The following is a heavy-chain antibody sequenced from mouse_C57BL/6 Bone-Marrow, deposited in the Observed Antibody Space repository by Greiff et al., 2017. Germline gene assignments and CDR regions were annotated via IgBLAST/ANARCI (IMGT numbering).Heavy chain of an antibody. Sequence: QVQLQQSDAELVKPGASVKISCKVSGYTFTDHTIHWMKQRPEQGLEWIGYIYPRDGSTKYNEKFKGKATLTADKSSSTAYMQLNILTSEDSAVYFCARAGFYYDYPLWYFDVWGTGTTVTVSS. CDR1: GYTFTDHT. CDR3: ARAGFYYDYPLWYFDV. D-gene: IGHD2-4*01. CDR2: IYPRDGST. V-gene: IGHV1-78*01. J-gene: IGHJ1*03.